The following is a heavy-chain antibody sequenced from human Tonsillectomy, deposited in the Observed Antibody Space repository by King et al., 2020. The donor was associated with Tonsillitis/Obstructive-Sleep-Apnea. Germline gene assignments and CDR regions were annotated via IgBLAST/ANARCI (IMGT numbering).Heavy chain of an antibody. Sequence: VQLVESGTEVRKPGASVRIPCKASGYIFTSYYIHWVRQAPGQGLEWMGIINPSGGSTDYTQKFQGRVTMTRDTSTSTVYMELSSLKSDDTAVYYCARNGWDLLYAFDIWGQGTMVTVSS. V-gene: IGHV1-46*01. D-gene: IGHD3-10*01. CDR1: GYIFTSYY. CDR3: ARNGWDLLYAFDI. J-gene: IGHJ3*02. CDR2: INPSGGST.